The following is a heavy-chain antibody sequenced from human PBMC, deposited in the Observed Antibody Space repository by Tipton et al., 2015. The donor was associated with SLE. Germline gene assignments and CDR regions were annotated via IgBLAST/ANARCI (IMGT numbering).Heavy chain of an antibody. D-gene: IGHD5-18*01. CDR3: ARGWYSYGVFDY. CDR1: GGSISSHY. J-gene: IGHJ4*02. CDR2: IYYSGST. Sequence: LSLTCTVSGGSISSHYWSWIRQPXXKGLEWXGYIYYSGSTNYNPSLKSRVTISVDTSKNQFSLKLSSVTAADTAVYYCARGWYSYGVFDYWGQGTLVTVSS. V-gene: IGHV4-59*11.